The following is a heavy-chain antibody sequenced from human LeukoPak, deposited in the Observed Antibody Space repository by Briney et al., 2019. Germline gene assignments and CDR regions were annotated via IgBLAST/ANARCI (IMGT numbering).Heavy chain of an antibody. V-gene: IGHV3-7*01. Sequence: GGSLRLSCATSGFTFSDYLMTWVRQAPGKGLEWVANIKEDGSEKYYVDSVKGRFTISRDNARKSLYLQMNSLRVDDTAMYYCARDGSSRPYEYWGQGILVTVSS. J-gene: IGHJ4*02. CDR3: ARDGSSRPYEY. CDR2: IKEDGSEK. CDR1: GFTFSDYL. D-gene: IGHD6-6*01.